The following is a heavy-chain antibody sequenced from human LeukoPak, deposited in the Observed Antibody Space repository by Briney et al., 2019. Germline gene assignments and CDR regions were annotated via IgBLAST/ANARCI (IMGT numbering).Heavy chain of an antibody. Sequence: PSETLSLTCTVSGGSISSYYWSWIRQPPGKGLEWIGNIYYSGSTNYNPSLKSRVTISVDTSKNQFSLKLSSVTAADTAVYYCARDPLVHAFDIWGQGTMVTVSS. CDR1: GGSISSYY. V-gene: IGHV4-59*01. CDR3: ARDPLVHAFDI. CDR2: IYYSGST. D-gene: IGHD2-8*02. J-gene: IGHJ3*02.